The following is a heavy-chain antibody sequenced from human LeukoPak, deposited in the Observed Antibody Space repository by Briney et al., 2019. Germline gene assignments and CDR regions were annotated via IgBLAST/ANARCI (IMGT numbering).Heavy chain of an antibody. D-gene: IGHD2-8*02. CDR1: GFTFRSYA. Sequence: GGSLRLSCAASGFTFRSYAMHWVRQAPGKGLEWVAVISYDGSNKYYADSVKGRFTISRDNSKNTLYLQMNSLRAEDTAVYYCARFTENDAFDIWGQGTMVTVSS. CDR2: ISYDGSNK. V-gene: IGHV3-30-3*01. J-gene: IGHJ3*02. CDR3: ARFTENDAFDI.